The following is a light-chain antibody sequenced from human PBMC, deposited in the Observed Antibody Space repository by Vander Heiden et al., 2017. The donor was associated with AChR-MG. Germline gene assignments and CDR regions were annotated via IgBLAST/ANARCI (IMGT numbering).Light chain of an antibody. CDR1: ISDIGAYNY. J-gene: IGLJ2*01. CDR2: DVS. CDR3: ASYTTSSTLWI. V-gene: IGLV2-14*03. Sequence: QSTLTQPASVSGSPGQSITVSCTGTISDIGAYNYVSWYQQHPAKAPKLIIYDVSSRPSGVSTRFSGSKSGNTASLTISGLQAVDEADYYCASYTTSSTLWIFGGGTKLTVL.